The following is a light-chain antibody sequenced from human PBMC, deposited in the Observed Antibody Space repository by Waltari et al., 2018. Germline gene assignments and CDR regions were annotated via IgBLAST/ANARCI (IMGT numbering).Light chain of an antibody. CDR2: GAS. CDR1: QSVSTN. J-gene: IGKJ1*01. CDR3: QQYNDWPRT. V-gene: IGKV3-15*01. Sequence: EIVMTQSPAILSASPGARANPPCRASQSVSTNLAWYQQKPGQAPRLLIYGASTRATGIPDRFSGSGSGTEFTLTISSLQSEDFVVYSCQQYNDWPRTFGQGTKVEIK.